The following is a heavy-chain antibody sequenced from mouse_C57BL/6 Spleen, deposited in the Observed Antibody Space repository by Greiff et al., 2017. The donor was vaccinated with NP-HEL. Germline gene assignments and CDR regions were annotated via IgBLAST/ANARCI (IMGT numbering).Heavy chain of an antibody. CDR3: ARSYYGKGAYAMDY. J-gene: IGHJ4*01. CDR1: GYTFTSYW. D-gene: IGHD1-1*02. Sequence: QVQLKQPGAELVMPGASVKLSCKASGYTFTSYWMHWVKQRPGQGLEWIGEIDPSDSYTNYNQKFKGKSTLTVDKSSSTAYMQLSSLTSEDSAVYYCARSYYGKGAYAMDYWGQGTSVTVSS. V-gene: IGHV1-69*01. CDR2: IDPSDSYT.